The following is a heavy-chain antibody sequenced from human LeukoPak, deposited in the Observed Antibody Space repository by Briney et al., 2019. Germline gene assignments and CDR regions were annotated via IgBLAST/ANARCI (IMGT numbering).Heavy chain of an antibody. CDR2: INHSGST. Sequence: PSETLSLTCAVYGGSFSGYYWSWIRQPPGKGLEWIGEINHSGSTNYNPSLKSRVTISVDTSKNQFSLKLSSVTAVDTAVYYCARAPPGPRTIDYWGQGTLVTVSS. D-gene: IGHD1-14*01. CDR1: GGSFSGYY. CDR3: ARAPPGPRTIDY. V-gene: IGHV4-34*01. J-gene: IGHJ4*02.